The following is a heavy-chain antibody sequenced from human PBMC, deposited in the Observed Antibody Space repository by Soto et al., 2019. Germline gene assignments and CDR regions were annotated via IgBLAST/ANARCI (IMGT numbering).Heavy chain of an antibody. CDR2: IYSGGST. Sequence: GGSLRLSCAASGFTVSSNYMSWVRQAPGKGLEWVSVIYSGGSTYYADSVKGRFTISRDNSKNTLYLHMNSLRAEDTAVYYCGRVPTSRRYTGLDSWGQGT. CDR3: GRVPTSRRYTGLDS. CDR1: GFTVSSNY. D-gene: IGHD3-9*01. V-gene: IGHV3-66*01. J-gene: IGHJ5*01.